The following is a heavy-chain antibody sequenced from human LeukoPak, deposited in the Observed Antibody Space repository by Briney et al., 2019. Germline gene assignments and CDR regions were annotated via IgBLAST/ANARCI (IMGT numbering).Heavy chain of an antibody. V-gene: IGHV4-38-2*01. Sequence: SETLSLTCAVSGYSISGGYYGGWIRQPPGEGLEWLGSIYHSGSTYYNPSLKSRVTISVDTSTNQFSLKLSSVTAADTAVYYCAMSGSFDYWGQGTLVTVSS. J-gene: IGHJ4*02. D-gene: IGHD1-26*01. CDR1: GYSISGGYY. CDR3: AMSGSFDY. CDR2: IYHSGST.